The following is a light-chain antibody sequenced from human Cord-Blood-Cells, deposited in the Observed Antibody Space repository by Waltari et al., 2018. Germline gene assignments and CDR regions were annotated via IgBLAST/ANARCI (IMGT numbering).Light chain of an antibody. CDR1: SSNIGSNY. CDR3: VAWDDSLSGWV. Sequence: QSVLTQPPSASGTPGQRVTISCSGSSSNIGSNYVYWYQQLPGTAPKRLIYRNNQRPSGVPDRFSGSKSGTSASLAISGLRSEDEADYYCVAWDDSLSGWVFGGGTKLTVL. CDR2: RNN. V-gene: IGLV1-47*01. J-gene: IGLJ3*02.